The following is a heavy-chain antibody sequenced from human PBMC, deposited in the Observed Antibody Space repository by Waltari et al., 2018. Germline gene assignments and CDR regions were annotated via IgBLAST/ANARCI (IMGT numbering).Heavy chain of an antibody. CDR3: ARRDRGGSVSNYFDY. V-gene: IGHV5-51*03. CDR2: IDLGDSDT. J-gene: IGHJ4*02. CDR1: GYSFTTYW. Sequence: DVQLAQSGAEVKKAGESLKISCKGSGYSFTTYWIGWVRQMPGKGLEWMGIIDLGDSDTSYSPSFQGQVTSSVDKSITTAYLQWSSLKASDTAIYFCARRDRGGSVSNYFDYWGQGTLVTVSS. D-gene: IGHD3-10*01.